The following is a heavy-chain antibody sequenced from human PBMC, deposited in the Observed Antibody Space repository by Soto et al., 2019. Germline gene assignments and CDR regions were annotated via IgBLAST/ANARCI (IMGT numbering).Heavy chain of an antibody. CDR2: IAGEDI. V-gene: IGHV3-23*05. CDR3: AKDHFKGNGVYDGFDV. J-gene: IGHJ3*01. CDR1: GLTMSTYA. Sequence: LRLSCAAPGLTMSTYAMSWVRQAPGKGLEWVSTIAGEDIFYADSVKGRFTISIDNSKNLLFLQMNSLTADDTATYYCAKDHFKGNGVYDGFDVWGQGTTVTVSS. D-gene: IGHD2-8*01.